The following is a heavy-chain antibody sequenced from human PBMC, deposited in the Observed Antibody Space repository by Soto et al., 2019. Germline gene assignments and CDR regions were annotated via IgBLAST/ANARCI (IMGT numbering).Heavy chain of an antibody. Sequence: SVKVTCKDSGGTFNSYTINWVRLATGQGLEWMGAIIPVYGRSTYAQMFQGRVTFTADKSTNTIYMELSSLRSDDTAVYFCTRSGGYSYNLAFDHWGQGTLVTVSS. CDR3: TRSGGYSYNLAFDH. CDR1: GGTFNSYT. V-gene: IGHV1-69*06. CDR2: IIPVYGRS. J-gene: IGHJ5*02. D-gene: IGHD5-18*01.